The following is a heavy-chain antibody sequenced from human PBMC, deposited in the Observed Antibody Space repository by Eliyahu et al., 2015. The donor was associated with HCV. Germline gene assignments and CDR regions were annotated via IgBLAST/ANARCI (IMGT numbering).Heavy chain of an antibody. Sequence: QLQLQESGPGLIKPSETLSLTCIVSDGSISSNKYSWAWIRQPPGKGLGWFGGIYHSGSTYYNPSLKSRVSISVDTSKNQFSLRLRSATAADTAVYYCARQEVAASTSFDYWGQGTLVTVSS. D-gene: IGHD1-26*01. CDR2: IYHSGST. V-gene: IGHV4-39*01. CDR3: ARQEVAASTSFDY. CDR1: DGSISSNKYS. J-gene: IGHJ4*02.